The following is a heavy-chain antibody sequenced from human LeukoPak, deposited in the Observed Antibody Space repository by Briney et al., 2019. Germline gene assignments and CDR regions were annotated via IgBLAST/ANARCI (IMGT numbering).Heavy chain of an antibody. CDR1: GFTFSIYG. CDR2: ISYDGSNK. J-gene: IGHJ4*02. Sequence: PGTSLILSSAASGFTFSIYGMHWVRQAPGKGLEWVAVISYDGSNKYYADSVKGRFSISRDDSKNSLSLEMNSLRTEDTAMYYCARESGKFDYWGQGTLVAVSS. V-gene: IGHV3-30*03. CDR3: ARESGKFDY.